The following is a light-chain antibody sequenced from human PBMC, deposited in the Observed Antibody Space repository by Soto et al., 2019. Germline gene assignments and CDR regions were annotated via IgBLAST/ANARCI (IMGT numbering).Light chain of an antibody. CDR3: QRYNGAPLT. J-gene: IGKJ4*01. Sequence: DIQMTQSPSSLSAYIGDRVNITCRASQDIRKYLAWYQHKPGKGPRLLISAASTLQSGVPSRFSGSGSGTDYTLSISSLQSEDGGDYYCQRYNGAPLTFGGGTKLEI. CDR2: AAS. CDR1: QDIRKY. V-gene: IGKV1-27*01.